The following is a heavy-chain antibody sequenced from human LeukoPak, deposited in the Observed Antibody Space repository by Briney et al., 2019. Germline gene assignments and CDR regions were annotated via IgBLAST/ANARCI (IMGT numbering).Heavy chain of an antibody. Sequence: SETPSLTCAVYGGTLIGYDWSWIRQPPGKGLEWIGEINHSGSTNYSPSLKSRVTISIDTSKNQFSLKVNSVTAADTAVYYCAMVLYHSGRPGPWGQGTLVTVSP. CDR1: GGTLIGYD. J-gene: IGHJ5*02. CDR2: INHSGST. V-gene: IGHV4-34*08. D-gene: IGHD2/OR15-2a*01. CDR3: AMVLYHSGRPGP.